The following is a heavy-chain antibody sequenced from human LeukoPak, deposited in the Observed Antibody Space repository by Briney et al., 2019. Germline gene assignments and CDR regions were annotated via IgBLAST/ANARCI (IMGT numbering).Heavy chain of an antibody. CDR1: GFTFSSYA. D-gene: IGHD5-18*01. CDR3: ARSSYGYQFDS. J-gene: IGHJ4*02. CDR2: IKQDGSEK. Sequence: GGSLRLSCAASGFTFSSYAMSWVRQAPGKGLEWVANIKQDGSEKYYVDSVKGRFTISRDNAKNSLYLQMNSLRVEDTAVYYCARSSYGYQFDSWGQGTLVTVSS. V-gene: IGHV3-7*01.